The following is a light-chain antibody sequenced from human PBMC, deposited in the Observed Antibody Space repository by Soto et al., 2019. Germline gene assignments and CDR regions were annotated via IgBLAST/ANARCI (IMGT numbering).Light chain of an antibody. CDR2: DAS. Sequence: EIVLTQSPATLSLSPGGRATLSCRASQSVSSYLAWYQQKPGQAPRLLIYDASNRATGIPARFSGSGSGTDFTLTISSLEPEDFAVYYCQQRSNWPPFITFGQGTRLEIK. J-gene: IGKJ5*01. CDR3: QQRSNWPPFIT. V-gene: IGKV3-11*01. CDR1: QSVSSY.